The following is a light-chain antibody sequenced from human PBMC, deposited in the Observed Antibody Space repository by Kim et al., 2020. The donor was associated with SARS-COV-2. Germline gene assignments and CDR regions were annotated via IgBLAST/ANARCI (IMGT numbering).Light chain of an antibody. V-gene: IGLV3-19*01. CDR1: SLRTYY. CDR2: GKN. CDR3: NSRDNNDNVL. Sequence: SSELTQDPAVSVALGQTVRITCQGDSLRTYYTTWFQQKPGQAPIVVFYGKNNRPSGIPDRFSGSSSGNTASLTTTATQAGDEADYYCNSRDNNDNVLFGG. J-gene: IGLJ2*01.